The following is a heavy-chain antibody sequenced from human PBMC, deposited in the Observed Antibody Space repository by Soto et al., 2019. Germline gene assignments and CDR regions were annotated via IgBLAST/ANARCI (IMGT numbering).Heavy chain of an antibody. CDR2: ILYDGKNK. J-gene: IGHJ5*02. CDR1: GFAFSTYA. V-gene: IGHV3-33*01. Sequence: VQLVESGGGVVQPGRSLRLSCAASGFAFSTYAMHWVRQAPGKGLEWAAIILYDGKNKYYADSVKGRFTISRDNSKNTLYLQMDNLRAEDTALYYCARGNKTFDPWGPGTQVTVSS. CDR3: ARGNKTFDP.